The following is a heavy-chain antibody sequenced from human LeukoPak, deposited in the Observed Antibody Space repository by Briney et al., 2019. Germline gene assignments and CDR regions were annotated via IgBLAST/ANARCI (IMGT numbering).Heavy chain of an antibody. CDR1: GYTFTSYD. CDR2: MNPSSGNT. V-gene: IGHV1-8*03. CDR3: ARGFRVGIFGVVINRGFAFDI. Sequence: ASVKVSCKASGYTFTSYDINWVRQATGQGLEWMGWMNPSSGNTGYAQKFQGRVTITRNTPISTAYMELSSLRSEDTAVYYCARGFRVGIFGVVINRGFAFDIWGQGTMVTVSS. D-gene: IGHD3-3*01. J-gene: IGHJ3*02.